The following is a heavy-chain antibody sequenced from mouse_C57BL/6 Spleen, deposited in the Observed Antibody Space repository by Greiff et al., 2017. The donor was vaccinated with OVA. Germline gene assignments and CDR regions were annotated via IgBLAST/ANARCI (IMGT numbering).Heavy chain of an antibody. Sequence: EVQLQQSGPELVKPGASVKISCKASGYTFTDYYMNWVKQSHGKSLEWIGDINPNNGGTSYNQKFKGKATLTVDKSSSTAYMELRSLTSEDSAVYYCASGGLRLGVYYAMDYWGQGTSVTVSS. J-gene: IGHJ4*01. CDR1: GYTFTDYY. V-gene: IGHV1-26*01. CDR2: INPNNGGT. D-gene: IGHD2-4*01. CDR3: ASGGLRLGVYYAMDY.